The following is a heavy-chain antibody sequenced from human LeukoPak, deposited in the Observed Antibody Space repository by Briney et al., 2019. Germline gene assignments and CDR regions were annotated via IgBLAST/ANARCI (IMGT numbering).Heavy chain of an antibody. J-gene: IGHJ3*02. CDR3: ARVDGDNSRAFDI. CDR1: GYTFTGNY. V-gene: IGHV1-2*02. D-gene: IGHD4-23*01. CDR2: INPNSGGT. Sequence: GASVKVSCKASGYTFTGNYMHWVRQAPGQGLEWMGWINPNSGGTNYAQKFQGRVTMTRDTSIGTAYMELNRLRSDDTAVYYCARVDGDNSRAFDIWGQGTMVTVSS.